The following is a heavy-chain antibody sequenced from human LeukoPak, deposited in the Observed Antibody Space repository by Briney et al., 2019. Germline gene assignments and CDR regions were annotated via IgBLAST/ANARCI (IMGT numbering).Heavy chain of an antibody. CDR1: GFIFSSYA. Sequence: GGSLRLSCAASGFIFSSYAMSWVRQAPGRGLEWVSSISGSGGSTYYADSVKGRFTISRDNSKDTLYLQMHSLRGEDTAVYFCAKDRDYDFWSGYYWDNWGQGTLVTVSS. CDR3: AKDRDYDFWSGYYWDN. D-gene: IGHD3-3*01. CDR2: ISGSGGST. J-gene: IGHJ4*02. V-gene: IGHV3-23*01.